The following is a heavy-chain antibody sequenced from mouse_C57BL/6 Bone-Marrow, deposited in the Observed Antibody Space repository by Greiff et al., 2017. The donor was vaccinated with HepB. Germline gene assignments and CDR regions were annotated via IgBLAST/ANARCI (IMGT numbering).Heavy chain of an antibody. CDR2: INPSSGYT. J-gene: IGHJ4*01. Sequence: VQLVESGAELAKPGASVKLSCKASGYTFTSYWMHWVKQRPGQGLEWIGYINPSSGYTKYNQKFKDKATLTADKSSSTAYMQLSSLTYEDSAVYYCAREDYYGSSYVGNYAMDYWGQGTSVTVSS. CDR3: AREDYYGSSYVGNYAMDY. D-gene: IGHD1-1*01. V-gene: IGHV1-7*01. CDR1: GYTFTSYW.